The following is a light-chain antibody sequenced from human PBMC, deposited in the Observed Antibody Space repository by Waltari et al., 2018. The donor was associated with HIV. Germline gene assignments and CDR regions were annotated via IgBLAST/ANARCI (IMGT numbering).Light chain of an antibody. CDR1: QSVSSY. V-gene: IGKV3-11*01. J-gene: IGKJ2*01. CDR3: HQRSSWPRT. CDR2: EAS. Sequence: DIVLTQSPATLSLSPGARATLSCRASQSVSSYLAWYQQKPGQAPRLLIYEASNRATGIPARFSGSGSGTDFTLTISSLEPEDFAVYYCHQRSSWPRTFGQGTKLEIK.